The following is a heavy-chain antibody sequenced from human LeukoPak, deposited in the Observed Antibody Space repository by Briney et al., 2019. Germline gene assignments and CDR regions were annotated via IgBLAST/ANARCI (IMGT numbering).Heavy chain of an antibody. CDR3: SRESGAFSPFGY. Sequence: SETLSLTCGVSGGSISSTNWWSWVRQPPGRGLEWIGEISLSGVTNYNPSLKSRVTMSLDRSKNHLSLTLTSVTAADTAVYYCSRESGAFSPFGYWGQGTLVTVSS. J-gene: IGHJ4*02. V-gene: IGHV4-4*02. CDR2: ISLSGVT. CDR1: GGSISSTNW. D-gene: IGHD1-26*01.